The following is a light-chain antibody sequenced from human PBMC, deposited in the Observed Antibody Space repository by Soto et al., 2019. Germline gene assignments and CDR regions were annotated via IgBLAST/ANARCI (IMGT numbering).Light chain of an antibody. CDR3: QHRSNSPPTWT. J-gene: IGKJ1*01. V-gene: IGKV3-11*01. Sequence: EIVLTQSPATLSLSPGDRATLSCRASQSIGPYLAWYQQKPGQAPRPLIYDASNRATAIPPRFSGSGSGTDFTLTISSLEPEDFAVYFCQHRSNSPPTWTFGQGTKVEIK. CDR2: DAS. CDR1: QSIGPY.